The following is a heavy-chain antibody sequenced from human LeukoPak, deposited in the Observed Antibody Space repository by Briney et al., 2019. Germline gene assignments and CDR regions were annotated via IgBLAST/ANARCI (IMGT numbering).Heavy chain of an antibody. J-gene: IGHJ6*04. V-gene: IGHV3-23*01. CDR1: GFTFSSYA. D-gene: IGHD2-2*01. CDR3: AKDLVWRVVPAYGMDV. Sequence: GGSLRLSCAASGFTFSSYAMSWVRQAPGKGLEWVSAISGSGGSTYYADSVKGRLTISRDNCKNTLYLQMNSLRAEDTAVYYCAKDLVWRVVPAYGMDVWGKGTTVTVSS. CDR2: ISGSGGST.